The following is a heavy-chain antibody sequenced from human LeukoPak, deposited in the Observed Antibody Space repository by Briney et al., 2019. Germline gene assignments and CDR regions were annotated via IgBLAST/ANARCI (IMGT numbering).Heavy chain of an antibody. CDR1: GASISSSSYY. D-gene: IGHD6-13*01. Sequence: SETLSLTCTVSGASISSSSYYWGWLREPPGKGLEWFGSIYYSGSTHYNPSLKSRVTISVDTSKNQFSLKLSYVTAEDTAVYYCARGGSSWYDYFGYWGQGTLVTVSS. CDR2: IYYSGST. CDR3: ARGGSSWYDYFGY. V-gene: IGHV4-39*01. J-gene: IGHJ4*02.